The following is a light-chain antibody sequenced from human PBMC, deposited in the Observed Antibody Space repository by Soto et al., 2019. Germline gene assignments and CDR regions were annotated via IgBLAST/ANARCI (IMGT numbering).Light chain of an antibody. Sequence: QPVLTQSSSASASLGSSVKLTCTLSSGHSSYIIAWHQQQPGKAPRYLMKLEGSGSYNKGSGVPDRFSGSSSGADRYLTISTLQFEDEADYYCETWDSNSYWVFGGGTKLTVL. V-gene: IGLV4-60*02. CDR2: LEGSGSY. CDR3: ETWDSNSYWV. CDR1: SGHSSYI. J-gene: IGLJ3*02.